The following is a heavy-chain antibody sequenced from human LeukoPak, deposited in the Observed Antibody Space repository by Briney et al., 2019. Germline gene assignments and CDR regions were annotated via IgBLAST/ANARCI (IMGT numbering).Heavy chain of an antibody. CDR3: TRALGYYYDSSGYYYFDY. V-gene: IGHV3-49*04. D-gene: IGHD3-22*01. Sequence: PGRSLRLSCTASGFTFGDYAMSWVRQAPGKGLEWVGFIRSKAYGGTTEYAASVKGRFTISRGDSKSIAYLQMNSLKPEDTAVYYCTRALGYYYDSSGYYYFDYWGQGTLVTVSS. CDR2: IRSKAYGGTT. CDR1: GFTFGDYA. J-gene: IGHJ4*02.